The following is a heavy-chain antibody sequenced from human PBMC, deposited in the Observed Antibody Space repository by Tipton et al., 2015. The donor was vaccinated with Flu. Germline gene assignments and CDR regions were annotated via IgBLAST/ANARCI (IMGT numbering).Heavy chain of an antibody. CDR2: IYYSSGST. D-gene: IGHD1-26*01. CDR3: TTRNSYSGSYYRDY. J-gene: IGHJ4*02. Sequence: GLVKPSETLSLTCTVSGGSIGSSSYYWGWIRQPPGKGLEWIGSIYYSSGSTYYNPPLKSRVTISVDTSKNQFSLKLSSVTAADTAVYYCTTRNSYSGSYYRDYWGQGTLVTVSS. V-gene: IGHV4-39*01. CDR1: GGSIGSSSYY.